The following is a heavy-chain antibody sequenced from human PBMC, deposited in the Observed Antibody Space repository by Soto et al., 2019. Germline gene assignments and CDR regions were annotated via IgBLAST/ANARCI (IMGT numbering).Heavy chain of an antibody. CDR3: ARQSRLTEMNGYFDY. Sequence: ETLSLTCTVSGGSISSYYWSWIRQPPGKGLEWIGYIYYSGSTNYNPSLKSRVTISVDTSKNQFSLKLSSVTAADTAVYYCARQSRLTEMNGYFDYWGQGTLVTVSS. J-gene: IGHJ4*02. CDR2: IYYSGST. V-gene: IGHV4-59*08. CDR1: GGSISSYY. D-gene: IGHD2-8*01.